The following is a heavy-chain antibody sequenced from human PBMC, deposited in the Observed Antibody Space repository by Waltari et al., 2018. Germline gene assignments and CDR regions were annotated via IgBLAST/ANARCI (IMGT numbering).Heavy chain of an antibody. CDR3: ARDVEGDGVLYGSPRRFDY. Sequence: QVQLQESGPGLVKPSETLSPTCAVSNFYISNGYYWGWIRQPPGKGLEWIGSMYYRGTTYYNPSLKGRVTISVDTSKNNLFLNLNSVTAADTAVYYCARDVEGDGVLYGSPRRFDYWGQGILVTVSS. CDR1: NFYISNGYY. CDR2: MYYRGTT. J-gene: IGHJ4*02. V-gene: IGHV4-38-2*02. D-gene: IGHD3-10*01.